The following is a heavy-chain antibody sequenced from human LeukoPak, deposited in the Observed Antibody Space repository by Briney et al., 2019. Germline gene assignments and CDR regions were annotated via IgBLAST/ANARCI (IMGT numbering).Heavy chain of an antibody. CDR3: AKDYGGYMDV. Sequence: GVSLRLSCAASGFTVSSNYMSWVRQAPGKGLEWVAVIWYDGSNKYYADSVKGRFTISRDNSKNTLYLQMNSLRAEDTAVYYCAKDYGGYMDVWGKGTTVTVSS. V-gene: IGHV3-33*06. D-gene: IGHD4-23*01. J-gene: IGHJ6*03. CDR2: IWYDGSNK. CDR1: GFTVSSNY.